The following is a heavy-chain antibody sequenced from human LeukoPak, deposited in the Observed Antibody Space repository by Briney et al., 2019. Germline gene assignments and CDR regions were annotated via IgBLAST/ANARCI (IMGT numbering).Heavy chain of an antibody. V-gene: IGHV4-34*01. CDR3: AREKGRITMVRGVRVFDY. Sequence: PSETLSLTCAVYGGSFSGYYWSWIRQPPGKGLEWIGEINHSGSTNYNPSLKSRVIISVDTSKNQFSLKLSSVTAADTAVYYCAREKGRITMVRGVRVFDYWGQGALVTVSS. J-gene: IGHJ4*02. D-gene: IGHD3-10*01. CDR1: GGSFSGYY. CDR2: INHSGST.